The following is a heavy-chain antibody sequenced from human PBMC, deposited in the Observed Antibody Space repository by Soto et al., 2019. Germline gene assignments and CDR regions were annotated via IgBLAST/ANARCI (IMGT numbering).Heavy chain of an antibody. D-gene: IGHD6-19*01. J-gene: IGHJ4*02. Sequence: QVQLQQWGAGLLKPSETLSLTCAVYGGSFSGYYWSWIRQPPGKGLEWIGEINHSGSTNYNPSLKSRVTISVDTSKNQFSLKLSSVTAADTAVYYCARGRQWLLIDYWGQGTLVTVSS. CDR1: GGSFSGYY. CDR2: INHSGST. V-gene: IGHV4-34*01. CDR3: ARGRQWLLIDY.